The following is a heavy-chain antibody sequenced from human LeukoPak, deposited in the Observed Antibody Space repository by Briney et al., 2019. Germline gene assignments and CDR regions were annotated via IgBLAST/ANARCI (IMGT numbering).Heavy chain of an antibody. CDR1: GGSISSGDYY. D-gene: IGHD5-12*01. J-gene: IGHJ4*02. V-gene: IGHV4-30-4*01. Sequence: SQTLSLTCTVSGGSISSGDYYWSWIRQPPGKGLEWIGYIYCSGSTYYNPSLKSRVTISVDTSKNQFSLKLSSVTAADTAVYYCARTYNGFDPFDYWGQGTLVTVSS. CDR3: ARTYNGFDPFDY. CDR2: IYCSGST.